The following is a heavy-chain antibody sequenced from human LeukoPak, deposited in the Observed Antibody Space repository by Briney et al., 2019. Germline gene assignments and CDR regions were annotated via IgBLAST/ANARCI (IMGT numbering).Heavy chain of an antibody. V-gene: IGHV5-51*01. D-gene: IGHD3-22*01. J-gene: IGHJ4*02. CDR1: GYSFTSYW. CDR3: ARPVLGGSSGYYFDY. Sequence: GESLKISCKGSGYSFTSYWIGWVRQMPGKGLEWMGIIYPGDSDTRYSPSFQGQVTISADKSISTAYLQWSSLKASDTAMYYCARPVLGGSSGYYFDYWGQGTLVTVSS. CDR2: IYPGDSDT.